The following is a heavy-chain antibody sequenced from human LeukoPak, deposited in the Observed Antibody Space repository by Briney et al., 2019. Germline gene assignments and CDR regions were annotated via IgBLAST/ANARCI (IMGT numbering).Heavy chain of an antibody. CDR3: AKDHLKWELYAFDI. V-gene: IGHV3-30*18. J-gene: IGHJ3*02. Sequence: PGRSLRLSCAASGFTFSSYGMHWVRQAPGKGLEWVAVISYDGSNKYYADSVKGRFTISRDNSKNTLYLQMNSLRAEDTAVYYCAKDHLKWELYAFDIWGQGTMVTVSS. CDR1: GFTFSSYG. CDR2: ISYDGSNK. D-gene: IGHD1-26*01.